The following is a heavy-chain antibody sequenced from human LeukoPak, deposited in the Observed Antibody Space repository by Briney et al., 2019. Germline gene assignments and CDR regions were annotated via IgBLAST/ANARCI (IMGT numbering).Heavy chain of an antibody. V-gene: IGHV4-4*02. CDR2: IYHSGST. Sequence: KPSETLSLTCAVSGGSISSSNWWSWVRQPPGKGLEWIGEIYHSGSTNYNPSLKSRVTISVDKSKNQFSLKLSSVTAADTAVYYCARVAKGATLMGLVDYWGQGTLVTVSS. CDR3: ARVAKGATLMGLVDY. D-gene: IGHD3-16*01. J-gene: IGHJ4*02. CDR1: GGSISSSNW.